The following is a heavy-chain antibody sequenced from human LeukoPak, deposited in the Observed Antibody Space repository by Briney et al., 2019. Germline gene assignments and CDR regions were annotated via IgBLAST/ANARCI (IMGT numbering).Heavy chain of an antibody. V-gene: IGHV1-2*02. Sequence: ASVKVSCKASGYTFTGYYMHWVRQAPGQGLEWMGWINPNSGGTNYAQKFQGRVTMTRDTSISTAYMELSRLRSDDTAVYYCARDKSNDFWSGYYSDYWGQGTLVTVSS. J-gene: IGHJ4*02. D-gene: IGHD3-3*01. CDR2: INPNSGGT. CDR1: GYTFTGYY. CDR3: ARDKSNDFWSGYYSDY.